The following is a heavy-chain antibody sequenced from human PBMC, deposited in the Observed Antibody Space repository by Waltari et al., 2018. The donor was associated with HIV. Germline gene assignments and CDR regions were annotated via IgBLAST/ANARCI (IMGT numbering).Heavy chain of an antibody. CDR2: IYYSGST. CDR3: ASHGYNWNYGLGWFDP. V-gene: IGHV4-39*07. D-gene: IGHD1-7*01. J-gene: IGHJ5*02. Sequence: QLQLQESGPGLVKPSGTLSLTCTVSGGSISSSSYYWGWIRQPPGKGLEWIGSIYYSGSTYYNPSLKSRVTISVDTSKNQFSLKLSSVTAADTAVYYCASHGYNWNYGLGWFDPWGQGTLVTVSS. CDR1: GGSISSSSYY.